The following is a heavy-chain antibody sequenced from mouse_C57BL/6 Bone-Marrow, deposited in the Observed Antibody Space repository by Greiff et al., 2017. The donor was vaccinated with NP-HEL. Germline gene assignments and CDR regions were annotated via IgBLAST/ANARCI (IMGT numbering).Heavy chain of an antibody. CDR1: GYSFTGYY. Sequence: EVKLMESGPELVKPGASVKISCKASGYSFTGYYMHWVKQSHGNILDWIGYIYPYNGVSSYNQKFKGKATLTVDKSSSTAYMELRSLTSEDSAVYYCARRGIYYDYDGYAMDYWGQGTSVTVSS. CDR3: ARRGIYYDYDGYAMDY. V-gene: IGHV1-31*01. CDR2: IYPYNGVS. D-gene: IGHD2-4*01. J-gene: IGHJ4*01.